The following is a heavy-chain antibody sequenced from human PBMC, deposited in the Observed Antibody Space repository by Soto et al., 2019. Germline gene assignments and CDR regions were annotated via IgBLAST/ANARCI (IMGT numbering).Heavy chain of an antibody. J-gene: IGHJ4*02. CDR3: ARGLITVSYYSGGWYYFYS. D-gene: IGHD1-26*01. CDR1: GGSLSPGGYL. CDR2: IYYSGST. Sequence: TPFLPRTGSGGSLSPGGYLLGWVPQDPGKGLEGIGYIYYSGSTYYNPSLKSRVTISVHTSNSQFSLELSSVTAADTAVYYCARGLITVSYYSGGWYYFYSWGQGTQVTVSS. V-gene: IGHV4-31*03.